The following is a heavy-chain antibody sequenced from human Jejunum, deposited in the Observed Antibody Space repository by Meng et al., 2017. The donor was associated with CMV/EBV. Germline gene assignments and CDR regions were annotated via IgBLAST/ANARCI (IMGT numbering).Heavy chain of an antibody. CDR1: GWSVSGHY. V-gene: IGHV4-34*02. CDR3: ARELGYCSGGNCYGGTFNY. Sequence: VQLQQWRAGLLRPSETLSLTCAVYGWSVSGHYWSLIRQTPGKGLEWIGEMNPSGVTIYNPPLKGRVTISVDTSKNQFSLKLTSVTAADTALYYCARELGYCSGGNCYGGTFNYWGQGTLVTVSS. J-gene: IGHJ4*02. D-gene: IGHD2-15*01. CDR2: MNPSGVT.